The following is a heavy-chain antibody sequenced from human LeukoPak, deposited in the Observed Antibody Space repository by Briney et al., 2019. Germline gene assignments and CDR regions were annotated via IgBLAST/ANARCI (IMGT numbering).Heavy chain of an antibody. Sequence: GGTLRLSCAASGFTLSSYWMHWVRQAPGKGLVWVSRMNSDGSSTTYADSVKGRFTISRDNAKNALYLQMNSLRAEDTAVYYCAREGNGAARFDYWGQGTLVTVSS. CDR3: AREGNGAARFDY. CDR1: GFTLSSYW. V-gene: IGHV3-74*01. J-gene: IGHJ4*02. CDR2: MNSDGSST. D-gene: IGHD6-6*01.